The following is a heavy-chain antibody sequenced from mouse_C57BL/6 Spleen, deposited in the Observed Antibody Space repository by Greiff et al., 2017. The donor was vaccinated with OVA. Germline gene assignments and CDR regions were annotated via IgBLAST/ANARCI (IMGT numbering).Heavy chain of an antibody. V-gene: IGHV1-50*01. CDR1: GYTFTSYW. CDR3: ARRFLDSSGYWFAY. CDR2: IDPSDSYT. D-gene: IGHD3-2*02. J-gene: IGHJ3*01. Sequence: VQLQQPGAELVKPGASVKLSCKASGYTFTSYWMQWVKQRPGQGLEWIGEIDPSDSYTNYNQKFKGKATLTVDTSSSTAYMQLSSLTSEDSAVYYCARRFLDSSGYWFAYWGQGTLVTVSA.